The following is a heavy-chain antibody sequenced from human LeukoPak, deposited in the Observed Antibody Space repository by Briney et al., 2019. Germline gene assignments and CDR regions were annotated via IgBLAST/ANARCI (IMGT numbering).Heavy chain of an antibody. CDR3: ARLGARQMLEY. J-gene: IGHJ4*02. CDR1: EFTFSSYW. Sequence: SGGSLRLSCAASEFTFSSYWMSWVRQAPGKGLEWVGNIKQDGGQIYYLESVKGRFTVSRDNAKNSLYLQMNSLRAEDTAVYYCARLGARQMLEYWGQGTLVTVSS. D-gene: IGHD4-17*01. V-gene: IGHV3-7*01. CDR2: IKQDGGQI.